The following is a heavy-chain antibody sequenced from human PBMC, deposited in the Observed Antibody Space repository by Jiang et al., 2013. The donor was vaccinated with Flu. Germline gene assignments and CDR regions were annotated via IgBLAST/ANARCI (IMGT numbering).Heavy chain of an antibody. Sequence: SGAEVKKPGSSVKVSCKASGGTFSSYAISWVRQAPGQGLEWMGGIIPIFGTANYAQKFQGRVTITADESTSTAYMELSSLRSEDTAVYYCARDVPIHPSHYGAFDIWGQGTMVTVSS. J-gene: IGHJ3*02. CDR2: IIPIFGTA. CDR1: GGTFSSYA. V-gene: IGHV1-69*01. CDR3: ARDVPIHPSHYGAFDI. D-gene: IGHD3-16*01.